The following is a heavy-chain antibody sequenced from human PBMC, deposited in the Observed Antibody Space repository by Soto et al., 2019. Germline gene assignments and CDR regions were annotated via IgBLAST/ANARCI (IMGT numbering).Heavy chain of an antibody. CDR3: ARDPHYDSSGYTDY. Sequence: PVGSLRLSCAASGFTFSSYAMHWVRQAPGKGLEWVAVISYDGSNKYYADSVKGRFTISRDNSKNTLYLQMNSLRAEDTAVYYCARDPHYDSSGYTDYWGQGTLVTVSS. D-gene: IGHD3-22*01. CDR2: ISYDGSNK. J-gene: IGHJ4*02. V-gene: IGHV3-30-3*01. CDR1: GFTFSSYA.